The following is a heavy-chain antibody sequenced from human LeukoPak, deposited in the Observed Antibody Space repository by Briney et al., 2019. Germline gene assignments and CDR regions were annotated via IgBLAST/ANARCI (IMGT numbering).Heavy chain of an antibody. Sequence: SETLSLTCTVSGGSISSYYWSWIRQPPGKGGEGIGYIYYSGSTNYNPSLKSRVTISVDTSKNQFSLKLSSVTAADTAVYYCARGAPLGYCSSTSCSPFDYWGQGTLVTVSS. J-gene: IGHJ4*02. CDR2: IYYSGST. CDR1: GGSISSYY. D-gene: IGHD2-2*01. CDR3: ARGAPLGYCSSTSCSPFDY. V-gene: IGHV4-59*01.